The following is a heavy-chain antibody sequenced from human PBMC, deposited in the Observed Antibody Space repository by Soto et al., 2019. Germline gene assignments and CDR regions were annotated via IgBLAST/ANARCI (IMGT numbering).Heavy chain of an antibody. CDR3: AREVGYSSSWSNYFDY. D-gene: IGHD6-13*01. Sequence: SQTRSLTCAISGDSVSSNSAAWNWIRQSPSRGLEWLGRTYYRSKWYNDYAVSVKSRITINPDTSKNQFSLQLNSVTPEDTAVYYCAREVGYSSSWSNYFDYWGQGTLVTVSS. CDR2: TYYRSKWYN. V-gene: IGHV6-1*01. J-gene: IGHJ4*02. CDR1: GDSVSSNSAA.